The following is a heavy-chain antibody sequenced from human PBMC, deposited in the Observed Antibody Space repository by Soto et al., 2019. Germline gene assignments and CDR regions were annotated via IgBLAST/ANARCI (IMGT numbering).Heavy chain of an antibody. CDR2: IFWDDVN. CDR3: AHSQWLKYNWFDP. CDR1: GVSLSTSGVG. V-gene: IGHV2-5*02. J-gene: IGHJ5*02. D-gene: IGHD6-19*01. Sequence: QITLKESGPTLVKPTQTLTLTCTLSGVSLSTSGVGVGWIRQPPGKALEWLAVIFWDDVNRYSPSLKSRLTINKDTSKNQVVLTVTNMAPADTATYYCAHSQWLKYNWFDPWGQGTLVTVSS.